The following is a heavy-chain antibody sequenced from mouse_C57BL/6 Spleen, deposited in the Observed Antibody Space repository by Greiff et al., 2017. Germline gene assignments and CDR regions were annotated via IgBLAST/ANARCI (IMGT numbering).Heavy chain of an antibody. Sequence: EVQLVESGPVLVKPGASVKMSCKASGYTFTDYYMNWVKQSHGKSLEWIGVINPYNGGTSYNQKFKGKATLTVDKSSSTAYMELNSLTSEDSAVYYCARRGISYGNYPAWFAYWGQGTLVTVSA. D-gene: IGHD2-1*01. V-gene: IGHV1-19*01. CDR2: INPYNGGT. CDR3: ARRGISYGNYPAWFAY. CDR1: GYTFTDYY. J-gene: IGHJ3*01.